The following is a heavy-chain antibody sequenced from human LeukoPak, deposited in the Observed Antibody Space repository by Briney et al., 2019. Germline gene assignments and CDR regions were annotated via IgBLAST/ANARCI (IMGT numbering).Heavy chain of an antibody. CDR2: IYFSGCT. J-gene: IGHJ4*02. CDR1: GGSISSYY. CDR3: ARDSIAARGRAFDY. D-gene: IGHD6-6*01. V-gene: IGHV4-59*01. Sequence: SETLSLTCTVSGGSISSYYWSWIRQPPGKGLEWIGYIYFSGCTNYNPSLKSRVTISVDTSKNQFSLKLSSVTAADTAVYYCARDSIAARGRAFDYWGQGTLVTVSP.